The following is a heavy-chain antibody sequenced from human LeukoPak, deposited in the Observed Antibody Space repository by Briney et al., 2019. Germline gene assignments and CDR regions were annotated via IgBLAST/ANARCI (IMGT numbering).Heavy chain of an antibody. CDR3: GRDLEDGYKYYYYYYMDV. CDR1: GGTVSSYY. CDR2: IYCSGST. J-gene: IGHJ6*03. Sequence: SETLSFTCTGYGGTVSSYYWSWIRQPPGQGLEWLGYIYCSGSTNYNPSLKSRVTISVDTFKNPFSLTLSSVTAAAAVSYYCGRDLEDGYKYYYYYYMDVWGKRTTVTVSS. D-gene: IGHD5-24*01. V-gene: IGHV4-59*02.